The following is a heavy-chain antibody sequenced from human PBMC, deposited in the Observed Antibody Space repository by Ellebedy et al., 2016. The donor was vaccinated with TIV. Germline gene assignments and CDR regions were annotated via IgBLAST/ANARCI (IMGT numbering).Heavy chain of an antibody. Sequence: GESLKISCAASGFTFSDYYMRWIRQAPGKGLEWISYISGSGSTIFYADSVKGRFTVSRDNAENSLYLQMNNLRAEDTAVYFCARDPGDHGDFYDTLEFWGQGTLVSVSS. CDR1: GFTFSDYY. CDR3: ARDPGDHGDFYDTLEF. J-gene: IGHJ4*02. V-gene: IGHV3-11*04. CDR2: ISGSGSTI. D-gene: IGHD4-17*01.